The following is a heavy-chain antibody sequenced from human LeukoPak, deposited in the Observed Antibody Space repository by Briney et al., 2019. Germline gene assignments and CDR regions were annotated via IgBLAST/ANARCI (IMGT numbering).Heavy chain of an antibody. Sequence: KPSETLSLTCTVSGGSISSGDYYWRWIRQPPGKGLEWIGYIYYSGSTYYNPSLKSRVTISVDTSKNQFSLKLSSVTAADTAEYYCARVTAVKLDYWGQGTLVTVSS. CDR1: GGSISSGDYY. V-gene: IGHV4-30-4*01. CDR3: ARVTAVKLDY. J-gene: IGHJ4*02. CDR2: IYYSGST. D-gene: IGHD5-18*01.